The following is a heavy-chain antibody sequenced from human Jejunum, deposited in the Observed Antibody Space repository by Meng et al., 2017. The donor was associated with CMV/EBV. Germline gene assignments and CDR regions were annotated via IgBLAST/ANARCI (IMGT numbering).Heavy chain of an antibody. V-gene: IGHV4-31*02. D-gene: IGHD1-26*01. Sequence: VSGGSISCGGYYWTWIRQHPTEGLEWIGYIYYSGSSYYNPSLKSRVTMSVDTSKNQFSLNVSSVTDADTAVYFCARGIRRGTPYFDFWGQGALVTVSS. CDR3: ARGIRRGTPYFDF. J-gene: IGHJ4*02. CDR1: GGSISCGGYY. CDR2: IYYSGSS.